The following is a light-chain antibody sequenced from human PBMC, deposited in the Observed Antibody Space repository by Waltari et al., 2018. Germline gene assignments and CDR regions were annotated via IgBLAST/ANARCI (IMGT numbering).Light chain of an antibody. CDR3: QQRSNWPLLT. CDR1: QSVSSY. V-gene: IGKV3-11*01. J-gene: IGKJ4*01. Sequence: EIVLTQSPAPLSFSPGERASLSCRASQSVSSYLAWYQQKPGQAPRLLIYDASNRATGIPARFSGSGSGTDFTLTISSLEPEDFAVYYCQQRSNWPLLTFGGGTKVEIK. CDR2: DAS.